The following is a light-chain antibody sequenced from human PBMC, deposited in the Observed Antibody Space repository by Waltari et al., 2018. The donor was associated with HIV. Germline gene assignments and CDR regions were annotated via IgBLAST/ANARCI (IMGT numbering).Light chain of an antibody. J-gene: IGLJ2*01. V-gene: IGLV4-69*01. Sequence: QVVLTQSPSASASLGASVKLTCTLSSGHSTYAVAWRQQQPEKGPRYLIKLNSDGNHYKGDGVPDRFSASSSGAERYLTISSIQSEDEAYYYCQTWGTGFVVFGGGTKLTVL. CDR1: SGHSTYA. CDR2: LNSDGNH. CDR3: QTWGTGFVV.